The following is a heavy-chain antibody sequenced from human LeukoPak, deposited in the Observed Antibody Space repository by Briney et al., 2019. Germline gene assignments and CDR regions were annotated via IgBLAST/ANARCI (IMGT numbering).Heavy chain of an antibody. Sequence: PGGSLRLSCAASGFTFSSSAMSWVRQAPGKGLEWVSSISSTSAYIYYADSVKGRFTISRDNVDNVVYLQMNSLGAEDTAVYYCARVAVSGPTGWFDSWGQGTLVIVSS. CDR2: ISSTSAYI. D-gene: IGHD2-8*02. J-gene: IGHJ5*01. CDR1: GFTFSSSA. CDR3: ARVAVSGPTGWFDS. V-gene: IGHV3-21*01.